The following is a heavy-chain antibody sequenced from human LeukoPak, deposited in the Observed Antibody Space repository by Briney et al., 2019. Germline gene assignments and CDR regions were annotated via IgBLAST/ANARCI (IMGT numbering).Heavy chain of an antibody. D-gene: IGHD2-21*02. CDR2: IYYSGNT. CDR1: GRSISSYY. CDR3: AGGGGDRWGAFDI. J-gene: IGHJ3*02. Sequence: SQTLSLTCTVSGRSISSYYWSWIRQPPGKGLEWIGYIYYSGNTNYNPSLKSRVTISVDTSKNQFSLKLSSVTAADTAVYYCAGGGGDRWGAFDIWGQGTMVTVSS. V-gene: IGHV4-59*01.